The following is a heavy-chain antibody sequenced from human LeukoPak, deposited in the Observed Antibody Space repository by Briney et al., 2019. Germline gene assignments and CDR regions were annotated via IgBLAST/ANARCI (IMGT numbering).Heavy chain of an antibody. J-gene: IGHJ4*02. V-gene: IGHV3-74*01. D-gene: IGHD2-2*01. Sequence: GGSLRLSCAASGNYWMHWVRQAPGKGLVWVSHINSDGSWTSYADSAEGRFTISKDNAKNTVYLQMNNLRAEDTAVYYCVSFYETYWGRGTLVTVSS. CDR3: VSFYETY. CDR2: INSDGSWT. CDR1: GNYW.